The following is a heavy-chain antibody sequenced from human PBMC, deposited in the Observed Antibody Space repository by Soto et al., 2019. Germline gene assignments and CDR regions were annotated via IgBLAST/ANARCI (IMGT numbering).Heavy chain of an antibody. V-gene: IGHV1-69*06. CDR2: IVPMFGTS. Sequence: QERLVQSGAEVRKPGSSVKVSCKVTGGTSTRYAINWVRQAPGQGLEWMGGIVPMFGTSKYAQKFQGRVTITADTSTNIAYMELRRLRSEDTAVYYCTRGSEYDFWSGYLWGQGTLVSVSS. J-gene: IGHJ4*02. CDR3: TRGSEYDFWSGYL. CDR1: GGTSTRYA. D-gene: IGHD3-3*01.